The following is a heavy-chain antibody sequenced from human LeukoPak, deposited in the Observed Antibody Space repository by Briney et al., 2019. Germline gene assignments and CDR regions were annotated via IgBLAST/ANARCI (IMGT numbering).Heavy chain of an antibody. D-gene: IGHD5-24*01. Sequence: GASVKVSCKASGYSFDSYGISWVRQAPGQGLEWMGWIGAYNGNTNYAQKLQGRVAMTTDTSTSTAYMELRTLRSDDTAVYYCARDRRGRQGFYNGMDVWGQGTTVTVSS. CDR3: ARDRRGRQGFYNGMDV. CDR1: GYSFDSYG. V-gene: IGHV1-18*01. CDR2: IGAYNGNT. J-gene: IGHJ6*02.